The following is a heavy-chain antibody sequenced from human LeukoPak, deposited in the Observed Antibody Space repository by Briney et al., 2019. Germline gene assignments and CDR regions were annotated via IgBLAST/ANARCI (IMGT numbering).Heavy chain of an antibody. V-gene: IGHV4-59*01. CDR1: GGSISSYY. J-gene: IGHJ5*02. CDR3: ARDLDNYTFDP. Sequence: SETLSLTCTVSGGSISSYYWSWIRQPPGKGLEWIGYIYYSGSTNYNPSLKSRVTISVDTSKNQFSLKLSSVTAADTAVYYCARDLDNYTFDPWDQGTLVTVSS. CDR2: IYYSGST. D-gene: IGHD4-11*01.